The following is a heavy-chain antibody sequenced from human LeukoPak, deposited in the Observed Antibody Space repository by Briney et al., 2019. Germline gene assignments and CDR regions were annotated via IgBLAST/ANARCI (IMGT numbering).Heavy chain of an antibody. CDR3: ATAHRGEYLHN. V-gene: IGHV4-59*01. Sequence: SETLSLTCTVSAESIRSYYWSWIRQPPGKGLEWIGNFYYSGDAKYNSSLKSRVTMPVDMSKDQFSLNLRSVTAADTAVYYCATAHRGEYLHNWGQGTLVTVSS. CDR2: FYYSGDA. CDR1: AESIRSYY. D-gene: IGHD2/OR15-2a*01. J-gene: IGHJ4*02.